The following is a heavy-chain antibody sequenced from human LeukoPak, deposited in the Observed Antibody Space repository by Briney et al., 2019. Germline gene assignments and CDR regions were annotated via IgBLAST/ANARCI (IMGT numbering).Heavy chain of an antibody. D-gene: IGHD2-15*01. CDR1: GFSFSSYG. V-gene: IGHV3-30*18. CDR2: ISYDGSDK. CDR3: AKQWSGGSALYWFDP. J-gene: IGHJ5*02. Sequence: GGSLRLSCAASGFSFSSYGMHWVRQAPGKGLEWVTVISYDGSDKYYADSVKGRFTISRDNSKNTLYLQMNSLRGEDTAVYFCAKQWSGGSALYWFDPWGQGTQLTVSS.